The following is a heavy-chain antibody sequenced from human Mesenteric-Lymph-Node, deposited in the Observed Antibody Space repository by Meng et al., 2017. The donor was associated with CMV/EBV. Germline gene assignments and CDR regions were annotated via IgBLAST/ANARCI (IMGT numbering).Heavy chain of an antibody. V-gene: IGHV4-61*01. CDR1: GGSVSGDTYY. CDR2: IYYSART. J-gene: IGHJ6*02. Sequence: SETLSLTCTVSGGSVSGDTYYWNWIRQTPGKGLEWIGYIYYSARTNYNPSLKSRVTISADASKNQISLRLNSVTAADTAVYFCAREGDYYYGMDVWGQGTTVTVSS. CDR3: AREGDYYYGMDV.